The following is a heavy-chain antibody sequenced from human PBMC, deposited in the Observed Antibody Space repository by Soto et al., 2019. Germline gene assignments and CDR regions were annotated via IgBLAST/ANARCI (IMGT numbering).Heavy chain of an antibody. V-gene: IGHV4-34*01. D-gene: IGHD3-10*01. Sequence: SETLSLTCAVYGGSFSGYYWSWIRQPPGKGLEWIGEINHSGSTNYNPSLKSRVTISVDTSKNQFSLKLSSVTAADTAVYYCARVHYGSGSYYGMDVWGQGTTVTVSS. CDR1: GGSFSGYY. CDR3: ARVHYGSGSYYGMDV. J-gene: IGHJ6*02. CDR2: INHSGST.